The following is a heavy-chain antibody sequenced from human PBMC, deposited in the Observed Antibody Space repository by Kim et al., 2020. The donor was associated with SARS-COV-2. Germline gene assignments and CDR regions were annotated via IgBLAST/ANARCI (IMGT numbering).Heavy chain of an antibody. V-gene: IGHV3-23*01. Sequence: GGSLRLSCAASGFTFSSYAMSWVRQSPGKGLEWVSGISGSDGSTYYADSVKGRFTTSRDNSKNTLYLQMHSLRAEDTAVYYCVKEMDGYDSSGYKDHWGQGNLVTVSS. J-gene: IGHJ4*02. CDR2: ISGSDGST. D-gene: IGHD3-22*01. CDR1: GFTFSSYA. CDR3: VKEMDGYDSSGYKDH.